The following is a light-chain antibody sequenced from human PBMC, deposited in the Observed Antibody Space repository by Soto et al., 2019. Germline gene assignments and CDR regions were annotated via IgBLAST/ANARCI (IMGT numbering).Light chain of an antibody. CDR2: EVT. V-gene: IGLV2-8*01. J-gene: IGLJ1*01. Sequence: SALTQPPSASGSPGQSVTISCTGTSSDVGGYNYVSWYQQHPGKAPKLMIYEVTKRPSGVPDRFSGSKSGSAASLTVSGLQAEDEADYYCSSYAGNNIHYVFGTGTKVTVL. CDR3: SSYAGNNIHYV. CDR1: SSDVGGYNY.